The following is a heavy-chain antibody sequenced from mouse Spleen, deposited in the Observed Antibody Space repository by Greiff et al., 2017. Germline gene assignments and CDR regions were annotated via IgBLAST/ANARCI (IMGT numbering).Heavy chain of an antibody. CDR2: ITHSGET. Sequence: KLVESGPGLVKPSQSLFLTCSITGFPITSGYYWIWIRQSPGKPLEWMGYITHSGETFYNPSLQSPISITRETSKNQFFLQLNSVTTEDTATYYCAGDSSGYAMDYWGQGTSVTVSS. CDR1: GFPITSGYY. CDR3: AGDSSGYAMDY. V-gene: IGHV12-3*01. J-gene: IGHJ4*01. D-gene: IGHD3-1*01.